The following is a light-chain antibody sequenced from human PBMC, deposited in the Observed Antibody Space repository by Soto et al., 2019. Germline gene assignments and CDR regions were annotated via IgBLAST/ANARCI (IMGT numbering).Light chain of an antibody. J-gene: IGLJ1*01. Sequence: QSVLTQPASVSGPPGQSITISCTGSGRDIGAYDYVSWYQQHPGKAPKLLIYGVKNRPSGVSYRFSASKSAFTASLTISGLQAEDEADYYCMSYTDRQSYLFGTGTKVTVL. CDR2: GVK. V-gene: IGLV2-14*01. CDR1: GRDIGAYDY. CDR3: MSYTDRQSYL.